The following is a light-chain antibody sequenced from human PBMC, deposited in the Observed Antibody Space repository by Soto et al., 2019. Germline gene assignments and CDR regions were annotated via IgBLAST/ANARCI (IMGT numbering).Light chain of an antibody. Sequence: QSALTQPRSVSGSPGQSVTISCTGTSSDVGGYHYVSWYQQHPGKAPKLMIYDVSTRPSGVPDRFSGSKSGNTASLTISGLQAEDEADYYCCSYAGSYTYVFGTGTKLTVL. J-gene: IGLJ1*01. CDR3: CSYAGSYTYV. V-gene: IGLV2-11*01. CDR1: SSDVGGYHY. CDR2: DVS.